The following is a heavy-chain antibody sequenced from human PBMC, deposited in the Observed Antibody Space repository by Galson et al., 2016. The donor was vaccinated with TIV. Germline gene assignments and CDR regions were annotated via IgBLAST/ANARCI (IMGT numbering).Heavy chain of an antibody. Sequence: SVKVSCKASGYIFTDYYMQWIRQAPGQGLEWMGWINLNTGGTFYAQKFQGAVTMTRDTSISTAYLDLTSLRTDDTAVYFCAGSYGVNAFEIWGQGTMVTVAS. D-gene: IGHD3-10*01. CDR3: AGSYGVNAFEI. J-gene: IGHJ3*02. CDR2: INLNTGGT. V-gene: IGHV1-2*02. CDR1: GYIFTDYY.